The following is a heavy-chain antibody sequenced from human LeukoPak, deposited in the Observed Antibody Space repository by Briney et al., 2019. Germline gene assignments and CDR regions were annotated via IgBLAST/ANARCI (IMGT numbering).Heavy chain of an antibody. Sequence: SETLSLTCTVSGGSISSYYWSWIRQPPGKGLEWIGYIYYSGSTNYNPSLKSRVTISVDTSKNQFSLKLSSVTAADTAVYYCATLVGYNWFDPWGQGTLVTVPS. J-gene: IGHJ5*02. CDR3: ATLVGYNWFDP. CDR1: GGSISSYY. V-gene: IGHV4-59*01. D-gene: IGHD3-10*01. CDR2: IYYSGST.